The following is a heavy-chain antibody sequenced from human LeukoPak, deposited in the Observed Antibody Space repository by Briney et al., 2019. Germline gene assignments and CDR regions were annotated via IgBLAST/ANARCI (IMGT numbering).Heavy chain of an antibody. CDR2: INPNSGGT. J-gene: IGHJ4*02. D-gene: IGHD3-22*01. CDR3: ARATYYYDSSGYKNPDAVDY. Sequence: ASVTVSCKASGYTFTGYYIHWLRQAPGQGLEGMGWINPNSGGTNYAQKFQGRVTMTRDTSISTAYMELSRLRSDDTAVYYCARATYYYDSSGYKNPDAVDYWGQGTLVTVSS. V-gene: IGHV1-2*02. CDR1: GYTFTGYY.